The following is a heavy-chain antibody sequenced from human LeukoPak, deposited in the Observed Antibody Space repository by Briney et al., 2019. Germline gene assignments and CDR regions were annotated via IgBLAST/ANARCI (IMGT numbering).Heavy chain of an antibody. V-gene: IGHV4-34*01. J-gene: IGHJ4*02. D-gene: IGHD3-22*01. Sequence: PSETLSLTCAVYGGSFSGYYWSWIRQPPGKGLEWIGEINHSGSTNYNPSLKSRVTISVDTSKNQFSLKLSSVTAADTAVYYCARSRQYYYDSGGYGYWGQGTLVTVSS. CDR2: INHSGST. CDR3: ARSRQYYYDSGGYGY. CDR1: GGSFSGYY.